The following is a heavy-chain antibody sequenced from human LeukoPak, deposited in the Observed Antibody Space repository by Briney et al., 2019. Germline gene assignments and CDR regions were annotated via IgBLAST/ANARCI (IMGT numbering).Heavy chain of an antibody. CDR1: GGSISSYY. Sequence: SETLSLTCTVSGGSISSYYWSWIRQPAGKGLEWIGRIYTSGSTNYNPSLKSRVTMSVDTSKNQFSLKLSSVTAADTAVYYCARAVVWFGELLPYFDYWGQGTLVTVSS. CDR2: IYTSGST. J-gene: IGHJ4*02. V-gene: IGHV4-4*07. CDR3: ARAVVWFGELLPYFDY. D-gene: IGHD3-10*01.